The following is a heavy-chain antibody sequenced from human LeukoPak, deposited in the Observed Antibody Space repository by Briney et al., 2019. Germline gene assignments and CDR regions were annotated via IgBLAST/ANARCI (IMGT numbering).Heavy chain of an antibody. V-gene: IGHV3-23*01. D-gene: IGHD7-27*01. J-gene: IGHJ4*02. Sequence: PGGSLRLSCAASGFTFSTNAMSWVRQAPGKGLEWVSGITGSDIRTYNADSAKGRFTITRDNSKSALYLQMNNLRAEDTAVYYCAKDGGLWVSAHWGDSWGRGTLVTVSS. CDR3: AKDGGLWVSAHWGDS. CDR2: ITGSDIRT. CDR1: GFTFSTNA.